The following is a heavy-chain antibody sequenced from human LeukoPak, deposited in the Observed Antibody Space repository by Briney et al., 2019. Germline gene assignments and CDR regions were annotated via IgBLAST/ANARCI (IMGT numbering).Heavy chain of an antibody. CDR1: GFTFSSYA. J-gene: IGHJ4*02. V-gene: IGHV3-23*01. CDR3: AKIEYSSSSRIY. Sequence: GGSLRLSCAASGFTFSSYAMSWVRQAPGKGLEWVLAISGSGGSTYYADSVKGRFTISRDNSKNTLYLQMNSLRAEDTAVYYCAKIEYSSSSRIYWGQGTLVTVSS. CDR2: ISGSGGST. D-gene: IGHD6-6*01.